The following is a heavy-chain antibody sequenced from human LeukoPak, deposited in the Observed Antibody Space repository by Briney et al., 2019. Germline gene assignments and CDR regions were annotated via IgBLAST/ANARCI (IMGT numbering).Heavy chain of an antibody. CDR3: LGYCSRTSCLDAFDI. J-gene: IGHJ3*02. CDR2: ISGSGGNT. CDR1: GFTFSSYG. V-gene: IGHV3-23*01. Sequence: GGSLRLSCAVSGFTFSSYGMSWVRQAPGKGLEWVSGISGSGGNTYYADSVKGRFTISRDNSKNTLYLQMNSLRAEDTAVYYPLGYCSRTSCLDAFDIWGQGTMVTVSS. D-gene: IGHD2-2*01.